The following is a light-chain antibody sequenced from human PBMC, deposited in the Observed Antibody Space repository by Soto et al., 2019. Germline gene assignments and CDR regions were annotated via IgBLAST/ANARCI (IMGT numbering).Light chain of an antibody. CDR3: SSYTSSSSYV. CDR1: SSDVGGYKY. V-gene: IGLV2-14*01. CDR2: DVT. Sequence: QSVLTQPASASGSPGQSITISCTGTSSDVGGYKYVSWYQQHPDKAPKLIIYDVTNRPSGISNRFSGSKSGNTASLTISGPQAEDEADYYCSSYTSSSSYVFGTGTKVTVL. J-gene: IGLJ1*01.